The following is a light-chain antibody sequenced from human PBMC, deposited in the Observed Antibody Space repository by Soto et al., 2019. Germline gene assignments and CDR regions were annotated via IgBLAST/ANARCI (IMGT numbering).Light chain of an antibody. CDR2: DVS. V-gene: IGLV2-11*01. J-gene: IGLJ2*01. CDR1: SSDVGGYNY. CDR3: CSYAGSYTLVV. Sequence: QSVLTQPRSVSGSPGQSVTISCTGTSSDVGGYNYVSWYQQHPGKAPKLMIYDVSKRPSGVPDRFSGSKSGNTASLTISGLQAEDEADYYCCSYAGSYTLVVFGGGTQLPVL.